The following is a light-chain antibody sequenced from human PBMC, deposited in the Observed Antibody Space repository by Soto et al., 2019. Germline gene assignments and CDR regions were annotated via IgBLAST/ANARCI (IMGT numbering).Light chain of an antibody. J-gene: IGKJ2*01. CDR3: QQSYSTPYT. CDR2: AAS. CDR1: QSISSS. Sequence: DIPMTQSPSSLAASVGERVTIACRASQSISSSLNWYQQKPGKAPRPLIYAASSLQSGVPSRFTGTGSGADFTLTISSLQPEDFATYFCQQSYSTPYTFGQGTNLEIK. V-gene: IGKV1-39*01.